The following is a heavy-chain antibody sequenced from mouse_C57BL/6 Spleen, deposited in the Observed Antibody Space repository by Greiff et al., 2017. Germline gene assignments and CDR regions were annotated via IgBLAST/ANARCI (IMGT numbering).Heavy chain of an antibody. CDR3: TRYPPYDSNY. Sequence: QVQLKESGAELVRPGASVTLSCKASGYTFTDYEMHWVKQTPVHGLEWIGAIDPETGGTAYNQKFKGKAILTADNSSSTAYMELRSLTSEDSAVYYCTRYPPYDSNYWGQGTTLTVSS. V-gene: IGHV1-15*01. CDR2: IDPETGGT. CDR1: GYTFTDYE. J-gene: IGHJ2*01. D-gene: IGHD2-5*01.